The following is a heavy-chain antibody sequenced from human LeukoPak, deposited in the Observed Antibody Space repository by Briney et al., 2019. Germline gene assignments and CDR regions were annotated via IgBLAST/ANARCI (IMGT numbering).Heavy chain of an antibody. D-gene: IGHD3-3*01. CDR1: GFTFSNYA. J-gene: IGHJ6*04. V-gene: IGHV3-7*01. CDR2: IKEDGSDK. CDR3: VRESGFWSGPGIGRPLDV. Sequence: GRSLRLSCAASGFTFSNYAIHWVRQAPGKGLEWVANIKEDGSDKYYVDSVKGRFTISRDNAENSLYLQMNSLRAEDTALYFCVRESGFWSGPGIGRPLDVWGKGTTVTVSS.